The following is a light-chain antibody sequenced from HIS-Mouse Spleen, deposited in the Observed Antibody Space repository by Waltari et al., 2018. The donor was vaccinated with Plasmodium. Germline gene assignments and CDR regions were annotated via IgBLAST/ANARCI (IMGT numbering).Light chain of an antibody. CDR3: YSAADNNRV. Sequence: SYELTQPSSVSVSPGQTARITCSGDVLAKKYARWFQQKPGQAPVLVMYKDRERPSGIPERFSGSSSWTTVTLTISGAQVEDEADYYCYSAADNNRVFGGGTKLTVL. CDR2: KDR. V-gene: IGLV3-27*01. CDR1: VLAKKY. J-gene: IGLJ3*02.